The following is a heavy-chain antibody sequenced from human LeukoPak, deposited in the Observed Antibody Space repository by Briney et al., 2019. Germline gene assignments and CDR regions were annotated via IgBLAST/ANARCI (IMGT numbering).Heavy chain of an antibody. CDR3: AKDMGSSAPAGWY. Sequence: GGSLRLSCAASGFTFSSHSMNWVRQAPGKGLEWVSSISSSSSYIYYADSVKGRFTISRDNAKNSLYLQMNSLRAEDTASYYCAKDMGSSAPAGWYWGQGTLVTVSS. CDR1: GFTFSSHS. CDR2: ISSSSSYI. V-gene: IGHV3-21*04. D-gene: IGHD6-25*01. J-gene: IGHJ4*02.